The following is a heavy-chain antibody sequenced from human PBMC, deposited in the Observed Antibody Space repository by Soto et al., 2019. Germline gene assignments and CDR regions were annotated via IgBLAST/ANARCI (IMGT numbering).Heavy chain of an antibody. CDR1: GFTFSTAW. D-gene: IGHD3-9*01. CDR2: IKSKTDGETT. J-gene: IGHJ6*02. V-gene: IGHV3-15*01. CDR3: ARPGSGYDVLTGQYFFYFHAMDV. Sequence: EVQLVESGGGLVKPGGSLRLSCAASGFTFSTAWMSWVRQAPGKGLEWVGRIKSKTDGETTDYAAPVKGRFTISRDDSENTLYLQMNSLRTEDTAVYYCARPGSGYDVLTGQYFFYFHAMDVWGQGTTVTVSS.